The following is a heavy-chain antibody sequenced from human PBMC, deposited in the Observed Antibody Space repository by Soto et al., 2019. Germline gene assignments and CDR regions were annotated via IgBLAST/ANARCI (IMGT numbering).Heavy chain of an antibody. Sequence: EVQLLESGGGLVQPGGSLRLSCAASGFTFSSYAMSWVRQATGKGLEWVSALSGSGGSTYYADSVKGRFTISRDNSKNTLYLQMNSLRAEDTAVYYCAKVGWDVEAWYYFDYWGQGTLVTVSS. D-gene: IGHD1-26*01. V-gene: IGHV3-23*01. CDR3: AKVGWDVEAWYYFDY. CDR1: GFTFSSYA. CDR2: LSGSGGST. J-gene: IGHJ4*02.